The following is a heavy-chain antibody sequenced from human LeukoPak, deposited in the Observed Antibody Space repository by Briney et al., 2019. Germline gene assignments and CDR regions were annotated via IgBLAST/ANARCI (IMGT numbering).Heavy chain of an antibody. CDR3: ARQRDSNWFDP. Sequence: GAPVKASCKPSGYTFIPYYIHWVRQAPGHRLEWMGIINPSGSSKNYAQKFQGRVSMTRDTSTNTVYMELSSLRSEDTAVYYCARQRDSNWFDPWGQGTLVTVSS. CDR2: INPSGSSK. D-gene: IGHD4-11*01. CDR1: GYTFIPYY. V-gene: IGHV1-46*01. J-gene: IGHJ5*02.